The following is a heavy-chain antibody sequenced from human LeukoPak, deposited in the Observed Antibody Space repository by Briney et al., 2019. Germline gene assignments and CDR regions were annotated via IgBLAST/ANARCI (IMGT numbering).Heavy chain of an antibody. CDR2: IYYSGST. D-gene: IGHD2-2*01. Sequence: SETLSLTCTVSGGSISSGDYYWSWIRQPPGKGLGSIGYIYYSGSTYYNPSLKSRVTISVDTSKNQFSLKLSSVTAADTAVYYCARARDIVVVGYFDYWGQGTLVTVSS. J-gene: IGHJ4*02. V-gene: IGHV4-30-4*08. CDR1: GGSISSGDYY. CDR3: ARARDIVVVGYFDY.